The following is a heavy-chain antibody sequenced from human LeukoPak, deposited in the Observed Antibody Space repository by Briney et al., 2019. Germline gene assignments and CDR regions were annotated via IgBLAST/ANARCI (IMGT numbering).Heavy chain of an antibody. V-gene: IGHV3-23*01. CDR3: AKDNFYDSSGYYDY. Sequence: GGSLRLSCVASGFTFSIYTMAWVRQVPGGGLEWVSGISGDGVFAYYADSVKGRFAISRDNSRSTVYLHMSSLRAEDTAVYYCAKDNFYDSSGYYDYWGQGTLVTVSS. D-gene: IGHD3-22*01. J-gene: IGHJ4*02. CDR1: GFTFSIYT. CDR2: ISGDGVFA.